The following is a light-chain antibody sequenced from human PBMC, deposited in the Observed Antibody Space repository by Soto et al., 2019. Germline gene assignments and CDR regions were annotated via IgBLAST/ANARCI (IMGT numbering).Light chain of an antibody. V-gene: IGKV3-15*01. Sequence: EIVMTQSPATLSVSPGERATLTCRASQSVSSNLAWYQQKPGQAPRLLIYGASTRATGLPARFSGSGSGTECTLTISSLQSEDFAVYYCQHYNNWPPWTFGQGTTVEIK. CDR1: QSVSSN. CDR3: QHYNNWPPWT. J-gene: IGKJ1*01. CDR2: GAS.